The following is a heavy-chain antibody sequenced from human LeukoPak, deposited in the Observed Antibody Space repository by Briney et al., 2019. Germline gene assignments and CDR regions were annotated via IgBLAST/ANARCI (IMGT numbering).Heavy chain of an antibody. V-gene: IGHV4-39*01. CDR1: GVSISSSSYY. Sequence: PSETLSLTCTVSGVSISSSSYYWGWIRQPPGKGLEWIGSIYYSGSTYYNPSLKSRVTISVDTSKNQFSLKLSSVTAADTAVYYCARIAARLPDYWGQGTLVTVSS. CDR2: IYYSGST. J-gene: IGHJ4*02. CDR3: ARIAARLPDY. D-gene: IGHD6-6*01.